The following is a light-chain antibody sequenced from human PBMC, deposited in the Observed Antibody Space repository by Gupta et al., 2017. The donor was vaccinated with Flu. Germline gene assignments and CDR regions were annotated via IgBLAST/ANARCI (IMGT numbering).Light chain of an antibody. CDR1: SCDIGGDDY. CDR3: SSYTDANTVVV. CDR2: AVS. V-gene: IGLV2-14*01. Sequence: IAISCTGTSCDIGGDDYVYWYQQHPGEAPKLMLFAVSGRPAGSSDRFSGSRSGNTASLTITGLRAEDEAYYYCSSYTDANTVVVFGGGTKLTVL. J-gene: IGLJ2*01.